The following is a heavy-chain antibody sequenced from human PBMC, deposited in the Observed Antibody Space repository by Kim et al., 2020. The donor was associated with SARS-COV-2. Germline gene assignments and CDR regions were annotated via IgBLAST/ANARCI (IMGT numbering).Heavy chain of an antibody. V-gene: IGHV3-23*01. D-gene: IGHD2-21*01. Sequence: YYADSVKGRFTISRDNSKNTLYLQMNSLRAEDTAVYYCAKPRAPIPYFDYWGQGTLVTVSS. CDR3: AKPRAPIPYFDY. J-gene: IGHJ4*02.